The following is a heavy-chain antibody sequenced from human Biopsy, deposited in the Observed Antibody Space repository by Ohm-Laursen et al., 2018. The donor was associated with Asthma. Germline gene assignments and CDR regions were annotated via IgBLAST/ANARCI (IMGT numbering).Heavy chain of an antibody. CDR3: ARQSGQEYGDSIPFDT. CDR1: GFVFSQCG. D-gene: IGHD3-22*01. J-gene: IGHJ3*02. V-gene: IGHV3-30*03. Sequence: SLRLSCSASGFVFSQCGMHWVRQGPGKGLEWVALVSSDGHNKYYEDSVKGRFTISRDNSRNRLYLQINSLTVEDSAVYFCARQSGQEYGDSIPFDTSGQGTKVAVSS. CDR2: VSSDGHNK.